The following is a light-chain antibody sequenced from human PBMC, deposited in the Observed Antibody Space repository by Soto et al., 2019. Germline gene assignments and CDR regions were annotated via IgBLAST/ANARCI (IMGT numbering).Light chain of an antibody. V-gene: IGLV2-14*01. Sequence: QSALTQPASVSGSPGQSITLSCTGTSSDVGGYNFVSWYQQHPGKAPKLMIFEVSTRPSGISNRFSGSKSGNTASLTISGLQAEDEADYYCISYTSSSTDVFGTGTKLTVL. J-gene: IGLJ1*01. CDR1: SSDVGGYNF. CDR2: EVS. CDR3: ISYTSSSTDV.